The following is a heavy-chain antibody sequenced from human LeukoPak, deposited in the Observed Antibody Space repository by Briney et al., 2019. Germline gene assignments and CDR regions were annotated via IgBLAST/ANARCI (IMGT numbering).Heavy chain of an antibody. CDR2: ISYDGSNK. D-gene: IGHD1-26*01. CDR3: ARLVSASCLDY. J-gene: IGHJ4*02. Sequence: GGSLRLSCAASVFTFSSYAMHWVRQAPGQGLEWVAVISYDGSNKYCADSVKGRFTISSDNSKNTLYLQMSSLRTEDAAVYNCARLVSASCLDYWGQGTLVTVSS. V-gene: IGHV3-30*15. CDR1: VFTFSSYA.